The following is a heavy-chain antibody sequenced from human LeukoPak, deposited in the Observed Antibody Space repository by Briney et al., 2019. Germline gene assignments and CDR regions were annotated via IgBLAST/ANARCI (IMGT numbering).Heavy chain of an antibody. D-gene: IGHD6-13*01. CDR2: IYYSGIT. J-gene: IGHJ3*02. V-gene: IGHV4-39*01. Sequence: PSETLSLTCTVSGGSISSYYWGWIRQPPGKGLEWIGSIYYSGITYYNPSLKSRVTISVDTSKNQFSLKLSSVTAADTAVYYCARTLKTAGTSDAFDIWGQGTMVTVSS. CDR1: GGSISSYY. CDR3: ARTLKTAGTSDAFDI.